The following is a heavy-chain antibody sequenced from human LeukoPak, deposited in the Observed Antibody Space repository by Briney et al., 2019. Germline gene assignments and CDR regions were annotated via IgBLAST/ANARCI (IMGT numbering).Heavy chain of an antibody. J-gene: IGHJ4*02. V-gene: IGHV1-2*02. CDR2: VNPNSGGT. CDR3: ARGPAVEMATIERFGHDY. D-gene: IGHD5-24*01. CDR1: GYTFTGYY. Sequence: ASVKVSCKASGYTFTGYYMHWVRQAPGQGLEWMGWVNPNSGGTNYSQKFQGRVTMTRDTSISTAYMELSRLRSDDTAVYYCARGPAVEMATIERFGHDYWGQGTLVTVSS.